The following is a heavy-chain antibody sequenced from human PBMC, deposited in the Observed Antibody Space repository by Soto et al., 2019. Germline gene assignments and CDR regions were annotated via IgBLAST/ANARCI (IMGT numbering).Heavy chain of an antibody. D-gene: IGHD6-13*01. CDR1: GGSVSSGSYY. Sequence: SETLSLTCTVSGGSVSSGSYYWSWIRQPPGNGLEWIGYIYYSGSTNYNPSLKSRVTISVDTSKNQFSLKLSSVTAADTAVYYCASVLNRYSSSWYNWFDPWGQGTLVTVSS. CDR2: IYYSGST. V-gene: IGHV4-61*01. J-gene: IGHJ5*02. CDR3: ASVLNRYSSSWYNWFDP.